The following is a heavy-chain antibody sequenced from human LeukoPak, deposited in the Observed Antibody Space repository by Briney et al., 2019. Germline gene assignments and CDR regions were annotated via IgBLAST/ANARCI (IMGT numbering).Heavy chain of an antibody. CDR1: GFTFSSYA. CDR3: AKNYVASGYSSCDS. J-gene: IGHJ5*01. CDR2: IATGGTT. V-gene: IGHV3-23*01. Sequence: GGSLRPSCSASGFTFSSYAVTWVRQAPGKGLEWVSTIATGGTTYYADSVKGRFTISRDNSQSTLYLQMNSLRAEDTALYCCAKNYVASGYSSCDSWGQGTLVTVSS. D-gene: IGHD3-22*01.